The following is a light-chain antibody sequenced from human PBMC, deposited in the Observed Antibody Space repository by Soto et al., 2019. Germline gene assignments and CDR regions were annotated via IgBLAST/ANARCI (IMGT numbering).Light chain of an antibody. CDR2: GAS. CDR3: QQYGSSPLT. J-gene: IGKJ4*01. V-gene: IGKV3-20*01. CDR1: QSVTSSY. Sequence: EIVLTQSPATLSLSPGESATLSCRASQSVTSSYLAWYQRKPGQAPSLLIYGASSRATGIPDRFSGSGSGTDFTLTISRLEPEDFAVYYCQQYGSSPLTFGGGTKVDIK.